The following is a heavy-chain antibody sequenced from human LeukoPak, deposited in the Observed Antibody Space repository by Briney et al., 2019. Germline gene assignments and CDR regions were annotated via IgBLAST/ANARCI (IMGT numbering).Heavy chain of an antibody. CDR3: AKRSGSYYGFDY. CDR1: GFTVSSKY. Sequence: GGSLRLSCAASGFTVSSKYMSWVRQAPGKGLERVSVIYSGGSTEHADSVKGRFTISRDNSKNTLYLQMNSLRAEDTAVYYCAKRSGSYYGFDYWGQGTLVTVSS. J-gene: IGHJ4*02. CDR2: IYSGGST. D-gene: IGHD1-26*01. V-gene: IGHV3-66*01.